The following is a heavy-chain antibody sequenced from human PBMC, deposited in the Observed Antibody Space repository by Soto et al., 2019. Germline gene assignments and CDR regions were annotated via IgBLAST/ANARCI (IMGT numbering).Heavy chain of an antibody. Sequence: SETLSLTCTVSGGSMSSVGSYWTWIRQHPGKGLEWIGYVSYTGTTHYNPSFKSRVSISLATSHNQFTLKLTSVTAAVTAVYYCAREEAVRIERWFDPWGQGTKVTVSS. CDR1: GGSMSSVGSY. CDR2: VSYTGTT. V-gene: IGHV4-31*03. CDR3: AREEAVRIERWFDP. J-gene: IGHJ5*02. D-gene: IGHD3-10*01.